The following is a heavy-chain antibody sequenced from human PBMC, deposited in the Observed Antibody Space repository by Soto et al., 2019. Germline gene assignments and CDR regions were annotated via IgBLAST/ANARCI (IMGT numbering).Heavy chain of an antibody. CDR2: IYYSGST. Sequence: SETLSLTCTVSGGSISSSSYYWGWIRQPPGKGLEWIGSIYYSGSTYYNPSLKSRVTISVDTSKNQFSLKLSSVTAADTAVYYCARLYYDSSGHIFHYFDYWGQGTLVTVSS. V-gene: IGHV4-39*01. D-gene: IGHD3-22*01. CDR3: ARLYYDSSGHIFHYFDY. J-gene: IGHJ4*02. CDR1: GGSISSSSYY.